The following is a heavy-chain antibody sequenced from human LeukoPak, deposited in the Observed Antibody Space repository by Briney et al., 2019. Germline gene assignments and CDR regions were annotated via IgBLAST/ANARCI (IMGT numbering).Heavy chain of an antibody. J-gene: IGHJ4*02. V-gene: IGHV4-39*01. CDR1: GGSISRTSQY. CDR2: MYYSGAT. CDR3: VRLGRMGNVVY. Sequence: SETLSLTCTVSGGSISRTSQYWGWIRQPPENGLEWIGSMYYSGATYYNPSLKGRVTISLDTSKNQFSLTLTSVTAADTAVYYCVRLGRMGNVVYWGQGTLVPVSS. D-gene: IGHD3/OR15-3a*01.